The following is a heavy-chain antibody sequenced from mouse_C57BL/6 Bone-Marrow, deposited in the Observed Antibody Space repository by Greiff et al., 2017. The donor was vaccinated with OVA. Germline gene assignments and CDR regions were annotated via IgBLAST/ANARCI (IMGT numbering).Heavy chain of an antibody. V-gene: IGHV1-78*01. CDR1: GYTFTDHT. CDR3: ARDGTYDYDTEVHFDY. CDR2: IYPRDGST. Sequence: VKLMESDAELVKPGASVKISCKVSGYTFTDHTIHWMKQRPEQGLEWIGYIYPRDGSTKYNEKFKGKATLTADKSSSTAYMQLNSLTSEDSAVYFCARDGTYDYDTEVHFDYWGQGTTLTVSS. D-gene: IGHD2-4*01. J-gene: IGHJ2*01.